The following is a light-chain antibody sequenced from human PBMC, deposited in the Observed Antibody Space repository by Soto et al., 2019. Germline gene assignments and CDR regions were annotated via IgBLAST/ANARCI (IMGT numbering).Light chain of an antibody. Sequence: EIVMTQSPATLSVSPGGSATLSCRASQHVSSNFAWYRQKPGQAPTLLIYRASTRATGIPARFSGSGSGTEFTLTISSLQSEEFAVYYCTQYNNWPYTFGQGTKLEIK. CDR3: TQYNNWPYT. CDR1: QHVSSN. J-gene: IGKJ2*01. CDR2: RAS. V-gene: IGKV3-15*01.